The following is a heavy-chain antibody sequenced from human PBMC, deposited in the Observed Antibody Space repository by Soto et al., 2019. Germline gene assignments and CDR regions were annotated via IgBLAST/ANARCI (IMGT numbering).Heavy chain of an antibody. CDR1: GFNFSSYG. Sequence: EVQLLESGGGLVQPGGSLRLSCAASGFNFSSYGMSWVRQAPGKGLEWVSAISGSGGTTYYADSVKGRFTISRDNSKNALYLEMTSLRAEDTAVYYCRAGTTGRSWFAPWGQGTLITVSS. J-gene: IGHJ5*02. V-gene: IGHV3-23*01. CDR3: RAGTTGRSWFAP. CDR2: ISGSGGTT. D-gene: IGHD1-1*01.